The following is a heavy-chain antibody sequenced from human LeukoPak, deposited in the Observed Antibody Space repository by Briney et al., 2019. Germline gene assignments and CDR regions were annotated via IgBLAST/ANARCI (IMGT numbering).Heavy chain of an antibody. D-gene: IGHD3-3*01. CDR2: IYYSGST. CDR1: GGSVSSGNSY. Sequence: SETLSLTCTVSGGSVSSGNSYWSWIRQPPGKGLECIGYIYYSGSTSYNPSLKSRVTISVDTSKNQFSLKLSSVTAADTAVYYCARTHYDFWSGPVNAFDIWGQGTMVTVSS. CDR3: ARTHYDFWSGPVNAFDI. V-gene: IGHV4-61*01. J-gene: IGHJ3*02.